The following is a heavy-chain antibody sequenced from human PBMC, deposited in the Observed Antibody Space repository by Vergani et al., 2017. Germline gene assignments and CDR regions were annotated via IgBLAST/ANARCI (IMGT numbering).Heavy chain of an antibody. CDR3: ARSIGYCAGATGRAYYFDH. D-gene: IGHD2-21*01. CDR1: GFTFTSYH. Sequence: QVQLVQSGAEVKKPGASVRVSCKASGFTFTSYHIHWLRQAPGQAFEWMGILNPTTGHTTSAQKFMGRVDMTRDPSTDTATRTVQMTLSSLRSEDTAVYYCARSIGYCAGATGRAYYFDHWGQGTRVTVSS. J-gene: IGHJ5*02. V-gene: IGHV1-46*01. CDR2: LNPTTGHT.